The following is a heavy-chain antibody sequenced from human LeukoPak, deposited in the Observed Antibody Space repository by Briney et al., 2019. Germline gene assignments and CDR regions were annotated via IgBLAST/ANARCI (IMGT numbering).Heavy chain of an antibody. Sequence: SETLPLTCTVSGASIRSGDYYWSWIRQPPGKGLEWIGYIYDSGSTYYNPSLKSRITISVDTSENRFSLKLSSVTATDTAVYYCARDCSGGSCNGAFDIWGQGTMVTVSS. J-gene: IGHJ3*02. V-gene: IGHV4-30-4*01. CDR3: ARDCSGGSCNGAFDI. D-gene: IGHD2-15*01. CDR2: IYDSGST. CDR1: GASIRSGDYY.